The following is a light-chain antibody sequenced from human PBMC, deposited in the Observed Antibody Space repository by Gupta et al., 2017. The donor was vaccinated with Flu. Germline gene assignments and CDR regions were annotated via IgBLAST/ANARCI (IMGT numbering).Light chain of an antibody. V-gene: IGLV1-44*01. CDR2: DNN. Sequence: QSVLPQPPSASGTPGQRVTISCSGSSSNVGSNTVNWYQQVPGTAPTLLIYDNNQRPSGVPDRFSGSKSGTSASLAISGLQSEDEADYYCAAWEDSLNGHVVFGGGTKLTVL. CDR3: AAWEDSLNGHVV. CDR1: SSNVGSNT. J-gene: IGLJ2*01.